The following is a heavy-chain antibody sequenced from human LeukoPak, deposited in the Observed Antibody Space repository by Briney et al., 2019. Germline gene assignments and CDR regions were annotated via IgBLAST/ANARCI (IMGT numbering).Heavy chain of an antibody. CDR2: IKYDGREK. D-gene: IGHD6-19*01. CDR3: AKDLLRGVAGTGFDY. J-gene: IGHJ4*02. Sequence: GESLRLSCAASGFTFSTYWMSWVRQAPGKGLEWVANIKYDGREKYYVDSVKGRFTISRDNSKNTLFLQMNSLRADDTAVYYCAKDLLRGVAGTGFDYWGQGTPVTVSS. V-gene: IGHV3-7*03. CDR1: GFTFSTYW.